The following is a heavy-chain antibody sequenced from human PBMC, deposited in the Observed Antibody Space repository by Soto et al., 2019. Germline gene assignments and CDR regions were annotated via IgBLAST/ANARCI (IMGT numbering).Heavy chain of an antibody. CDR1: GFTFSSYG. CDR3: AKEGGLSGSYYISSSYYFDY. Sequence: GGSLRLSCAASGFTFSSYGMHWVRQAPGKGLEWVAIISYDGSNTYYADYVKGRFTISRDNSKNTLYLQMNSLRAEYTSVYYCAKEGGLSGSYYISSSYYFDYWGQGT. D-gene: IGHD1-26*01. J-gene: IGHJ4*02. CDR2: ISYDGSNT. V-gene: IGHV3-30*18.